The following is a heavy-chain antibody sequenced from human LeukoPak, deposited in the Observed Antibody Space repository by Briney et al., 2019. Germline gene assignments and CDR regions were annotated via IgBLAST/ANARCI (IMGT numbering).Heavy chain of an antibody. Sequence: GGSLRLSCAASGFTFSTYWMTWVRQAPGKGLEWVASIKQDGSEKYYVDSVKGRFTISRDNAKNSLYLQMNSLRAEDTAVYRCARDCWGNYYYDSSGYSCFWGQGTLVTVSS. J-gene: IGHJ4*02. D-gene: IGHD3-22*01. V-gene: IGHV3-7*01. CDR2: IKQDGSEK. CDR3: ARDCWGNYYYDSSGYSCF. CDR1: GFTFSTYW.